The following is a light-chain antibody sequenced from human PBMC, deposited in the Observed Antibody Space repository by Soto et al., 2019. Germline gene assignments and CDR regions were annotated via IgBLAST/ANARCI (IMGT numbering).Light chain of an antibody. CDR1: SSDIGRYNY. V-gene: IGLV2-14*01. CDR2: DVS. Sequence: QSVLTQPASVSGSPGQSITISCTGTSSDIGRYNYVSWYQQYPGKAPKFMIYDVSNRPSGVSNRFSGSKSGNTASLTISGLQAEDEADYYCSSYTSSATYVFGTGTKVTVL. CDR3: SSYTSSATYV. J-gene: IGLJ1*01.